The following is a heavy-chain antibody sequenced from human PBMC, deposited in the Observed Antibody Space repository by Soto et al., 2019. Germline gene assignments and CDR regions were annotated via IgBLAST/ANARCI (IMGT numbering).Heavy chain of an antibody. CDR2: ISGSGDST. D-gene: IGHD1-1*01. J-gene: IGHJ4*02. V-gene: IGHV3-23*01. CDR1: GFTFSHYA. CDR3: PKNDDHIYGTLYCFDN. Sequence: PGGSLRLSCGVSGFTFSHYAMTWVRHSPGKGLEWVSTISGSGDSTHYADPVKGRFTISRDNSKNTLYLQMNSLRADDSAEYYSPKNDDHIYGTLYCFDNWGLGTLFTVSS.